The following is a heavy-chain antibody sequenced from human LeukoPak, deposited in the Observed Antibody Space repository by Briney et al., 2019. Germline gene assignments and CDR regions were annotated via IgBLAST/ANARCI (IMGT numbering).Heavy chain of an antibody. V-gene: IGHV3-23*01. CDR1: GFTFSSYA. Sequence: PGGSLRLSCAASGFTFSSYAMSWVRQAPGKGLEWVSAISGSGGSTYYADSVKGRFTISRDNSKNTLYLQMNSLRAEDTAAYYCAKYTSGSYYTGYVDYWGQGTLVTVSS. CDR2: ISGSGGST. D-gene: IGHD1-26*01. J-gene: IGHJ4*02. CDR3: AKYTSGSYYTGYVDY.